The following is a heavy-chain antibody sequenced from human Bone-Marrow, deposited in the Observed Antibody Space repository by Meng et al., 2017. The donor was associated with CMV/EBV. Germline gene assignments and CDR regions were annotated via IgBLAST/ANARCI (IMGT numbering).Heavy chain of an antibody. Sequence: SETLSLTCAVYGGSFSGYYWSWIRQPPGKGLEWIGEINHSGSTNYNPSLKSRVTISVDTSKNQFSLKLSSVTAADTAVYYCAREGSGVNYDFWSRRFRYNWFDPWGQGTLVTVSS. CDR2: INHSGST. D-gene: IGHD3-3*01. V-gene: IGHV4-34*01. J-gene: IGHJ5*02. CDR1: GGSFSGYY. CDR3: AREGSGVNYDFWSRRFRYNWFDP.